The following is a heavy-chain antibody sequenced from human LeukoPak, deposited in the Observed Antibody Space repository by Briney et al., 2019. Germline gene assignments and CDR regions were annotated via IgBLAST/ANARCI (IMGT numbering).Heavy chain of an antibody. Sequence: SETLSLTCTVSGGSIINYHWSWIRQPAGKGVEWIGQIHTSGSTNYNPPLKSRVSMSIDTTEDQVSLTIRSVTAADTAFYYCARREIISGWSFDYWGQGTLVTVSS. CDR2: IHTSGST. J-gene: IGHJ4*02. CDR1: GGSIINYH. CDR3: ARREIISGWSFDY. V-gene: IGHV4-4*07. D-gene: IGHD6-19*01.